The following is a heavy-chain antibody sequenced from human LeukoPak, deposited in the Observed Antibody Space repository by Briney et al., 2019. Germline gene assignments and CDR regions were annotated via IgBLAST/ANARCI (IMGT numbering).Heavy chain of an antibody. CDR1: GFTFSSYA. Sequence: SGGSLRLSCAASGFTFSSYAMSWVRQAPGKGLEWVSAISGSGGSTYYADSVKGRFTISRDNSKNTLYLQMNSLRAEDTAVYYCAKDRGWYSAFDYWGQGTLVTVSS. CDR2: ISGSGGST. D-gene: IGHD6-13*01. J-gene: IGHJ4*02. CDR3: AKDRGWYSAFDY. V-gene: IGHV3-23*01.